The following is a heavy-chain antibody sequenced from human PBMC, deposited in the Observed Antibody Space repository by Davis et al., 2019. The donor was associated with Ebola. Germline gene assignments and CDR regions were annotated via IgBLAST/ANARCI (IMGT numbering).Heavy chain of an antibody. V-gene: IGHV3-23*01. D-gene: IGHD3-3*01. J-gene: IGHJ3*02. CDR3: AKDKNYDFWSGYPHDAFDI. CDR2: ISGSGSST. CDR1: GFTFSSYA. Sequence: GESLKISCAASGFTFSSYAMSWVRQAPGKGLEWVSAISGSGSSTYYADSVKGRFTISRDNSKNTLYLQMNSLRAEDTAIYYCAKDKNYDFWSGYPHDAFDIWGQGTMVTVAS.